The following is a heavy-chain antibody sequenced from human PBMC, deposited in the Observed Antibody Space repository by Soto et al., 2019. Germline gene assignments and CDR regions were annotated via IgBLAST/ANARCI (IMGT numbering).Heavy chain of an antibody. J-gene: IGHJ6*02. V-gene: IGHV3-23*01. CDR2: ISGSGGST. Sequence: EVQLLESGGGLVQPGGSLRLSCAASGFTFSSYAMSWVRQAPGKGLEWVSAISGSGGSTYYADSVKGRFTISRENSKNTLYRQMNSLRAEHTAVYYWPKNLGAYSYVLDVGGQGTTVTVSS. CDR1: GFTFSSYA. CDR3: PKNLGAYSYVLDV.